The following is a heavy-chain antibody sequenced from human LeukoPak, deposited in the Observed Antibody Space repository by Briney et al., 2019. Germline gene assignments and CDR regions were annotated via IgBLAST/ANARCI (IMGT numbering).Heavy chain of an antibody. J-gene: IGHJ4*02. CDR2: IYTTGTT. CDR3: GRQGYFAAHYFLDF. Sequence: PSETLSLTCTVSSGSINSYYWGWVRQPPGKGLEWIGRIYTTGTTQYNPSLKSRVTMSIDTSTNQFSLNLRSMAAADTAVYYCGRQGYFAAHYFLDFWSQATLVAVS. V-gene: IGHV4-4*07. CDR1: SGSINSYY. D-gene: IGHD3-9*01.